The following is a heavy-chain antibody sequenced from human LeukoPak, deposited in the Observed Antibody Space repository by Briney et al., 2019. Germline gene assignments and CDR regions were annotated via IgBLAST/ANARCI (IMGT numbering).Heavy chain of an antibody. Sequence: PGGSLRLSCAASGFTFSSHAMHWVRQAPGKGLEWVAVISYDGSNKYYADSVKGRFTISRDNSKNTLYLQMNSLRAEDTAVYYCARDGDSSGYYYVGDDWFDPWGQGTLVTVSS. CDR1: GFTFSSHA. J-gene: IGHJ5*02. CDR3: ARDGDSSGYYYVGDDWFDP. D-gene: IGHD3-22*01. CDR2: ISYDGSNK. V-gene: IGHV3-30-3*01.